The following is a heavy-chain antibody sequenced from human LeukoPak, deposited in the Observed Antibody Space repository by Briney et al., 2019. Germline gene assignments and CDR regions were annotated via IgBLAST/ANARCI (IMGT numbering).Heavy chain of an antibody. V-gene: IGHV1-18*01. Sequence: ASVKVSCKASGYTFTSYGISWVRQAPGQGLEWMGWISAYNGNTNYAQKLQGRVTMTTDTSTSTAYMELRSLRSDDTAAYYCARDHSTVGAFDYWGQGTLVTVSS. CDR1: GYTFTSYG. CDR2: ISAYNGNT. J-gene: IGHJ4*02. D-gene: IGHD1-26*01. CDR3: ARDHSTVGAFDY.